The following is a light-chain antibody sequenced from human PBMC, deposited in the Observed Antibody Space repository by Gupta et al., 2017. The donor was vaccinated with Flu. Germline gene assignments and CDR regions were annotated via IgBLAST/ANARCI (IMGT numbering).Light chain of an antibody. CDR3: QRRHDYPHT. J-gene: IGKJ2*01. V-gene: IGKV1-39*01. CDR1: HSISYS. CDR2: ATS. Sequence: DIPMTQSPSALSASVGDTVTIARRASHSISYSLNRYQQKPGKAPKFLIYATSSLKSGVPSRFSGSASGTDFTLTISVLHPEDSATYCCQRRHDYPHTFGQGTKLEI.